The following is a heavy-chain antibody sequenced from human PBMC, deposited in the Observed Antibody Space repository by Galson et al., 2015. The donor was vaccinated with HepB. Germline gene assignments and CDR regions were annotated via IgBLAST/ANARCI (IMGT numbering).Heavy chain of an antibody. J-gene: IGHJ3*02. CDR1: GDSVSSNSAA. D-gene: IGHD6-19*01. CDR2: TYFRSKLYN. CDR3: ARDSRIAVAGTDAFDI. Sequence: CAISGDSVSSNSAAWNWIMLSPSRGLEWLGRTYFRSKLYNDYAVSVKSRITINPDTSKNQFSLQLNSVTPEDTAVYYCARDSRIAVAGTDAFDIWGQGTMVTVSS. V-gene: IGHV6-1*01.